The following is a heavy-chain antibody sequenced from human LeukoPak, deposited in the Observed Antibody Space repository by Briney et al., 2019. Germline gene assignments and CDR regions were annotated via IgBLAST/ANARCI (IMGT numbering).Heavy chain of an antibody. CDR3: ARHSGSGSYYTDNFDF. CDR1: GFTFMNYW. V-gene: IGHV3-7*01. J-gene: IGHJ4*02. D-gene: IGHD3-10*01. CDR2: IKQDGSEK. Sequence: GGSLRLSCAGSGFTFMNYWMSWVRQAPGKGLEWVANIKQDGSEKYYVDSVKGRFTISRDNAKNSLSLQMSSLRAEDTAVCFCARHSGSGSYYTDNFDFWGQGTLVTVSS.